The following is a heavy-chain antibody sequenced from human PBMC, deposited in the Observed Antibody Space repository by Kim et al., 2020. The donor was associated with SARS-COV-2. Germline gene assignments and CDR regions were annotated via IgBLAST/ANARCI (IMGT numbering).Heavy chain of an antibody. CDR3: VRDREARGYTSYLDF. J-gene: IGHJ4*02. Sequence: GGSLRLSCTGSAFTFNNYWMSWVRQAPGKGLEWVANIDHYGNENNYVDSVKGRFTISRDNAKNSLYLLMDSLRADDTAVYFCVRDREARGYTSYLDFWGRGTLVTVSS. CDR2: IDHYGNEN. D-gene: IGHD5-12*01. CDR1: AFTFNNYW. V-gene: IGHV3-7*01.